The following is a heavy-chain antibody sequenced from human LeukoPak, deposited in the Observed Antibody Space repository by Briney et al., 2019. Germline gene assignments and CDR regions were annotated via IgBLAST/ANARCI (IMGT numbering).Heavy chain of an antibody. CDR3: AKIREYSGYRDAFVS. Sequence: GGSLRLSCAASGLTFSSYGMHWVRQAPGKGLEWVAVISYDGSNKYYADSVKGRFTISRENSKNTLYLQMNSVRAEDTGAYYCAKIREYSGYRDAFVSWGEGAMVTVSS. CDR1: GLTFSSYG. D-gene: IGHD5-12*01. CDR2: ISYDGSNK. J-gene: IGHJ3*02. V-gene: IGHV3-30*18.